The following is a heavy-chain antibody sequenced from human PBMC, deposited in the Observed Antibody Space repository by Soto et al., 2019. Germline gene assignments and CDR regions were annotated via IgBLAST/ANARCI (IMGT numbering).Heavy chain of an antibody. CDR1: VFTFSSAA. CDR2: LSGSGDTT. CDR3: AKTRESGIYFYFDS. Sequence: GGSLRLSCAASVFTFSSAAVSWLRQAPGKGLEWVSTLSGSGDTTYYADSVRGRFTISRDNSKNTLYLQMNSLRAEDTALYYCAKTRESGIYFYFDSWGQGAMVTVSS. D-gene: IGHD1-26*01. V-gene: IGHV3-23*01. J-gene: IGHJ4*02.